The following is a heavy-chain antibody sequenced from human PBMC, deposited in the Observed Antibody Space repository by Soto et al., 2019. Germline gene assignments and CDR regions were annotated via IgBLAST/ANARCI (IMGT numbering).Heavy chain of an antibody. Sequence: GGSLRLSCAASGFTFSSYAMSWVRQAPGKGLEWVSAISGSGGSTYYADSVKGRFTISRDNSKNTLYLQMNSLRAEDTAVYYCAKGSITIFGVAPSAYYYYYGMAVWGQGTTVTVSS. D-gene: IGHD3-3*01. CDR3: AKGSITIFGVAPSAYYYYYGMAV. J-gene: IGHJ6*02. CDR2: ISGSGGST. CDR1: GFTFSSYA. V-gene: IGHV3-23*01.